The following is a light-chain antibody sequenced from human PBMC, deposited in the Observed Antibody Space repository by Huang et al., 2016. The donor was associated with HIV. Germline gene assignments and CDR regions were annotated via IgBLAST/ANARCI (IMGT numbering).Light chain of an antibody. V-gene: IGKV1-39*01. Sequence: DIQMTQFPTSLSASVGDRLSISCRASQTINKYLNWYQQKPGTAPKLRISAASSLQDGVPSRFSGSGSGTHFTLAINNLQPEDSATYYCQQSYATPRTFGQGTKLEI. CDR3: QQSYATPRT. CDR2: AAS. CDR1: QTINKY. J-gene: IGKJ2*01.